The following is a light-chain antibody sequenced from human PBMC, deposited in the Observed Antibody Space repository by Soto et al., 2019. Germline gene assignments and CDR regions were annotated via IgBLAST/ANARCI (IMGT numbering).Light chain of an antibody. CDR1: QGINNF. V-gene: IGKV1-16*02. J-gene: IGKJ1*01. CDR2: AAS. CDR3: QQYHSYPPS. Sequence: DIQMPQSPSSLSASVGDRVTITCRASQGINNFLSWFQQKPGKAPKSLIYAASTLETGVPSKFIGSGSETDFNLTINSLQPEDFATYSCQQYHSYPPSFGQGNKVEI.